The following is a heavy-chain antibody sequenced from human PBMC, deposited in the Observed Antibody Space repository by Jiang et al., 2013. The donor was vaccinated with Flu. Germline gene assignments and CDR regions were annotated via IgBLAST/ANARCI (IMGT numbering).Heavy chain of an antibody. CDR3: ARDGYCSSTSCYNGMDV. J-gene: IGHJ6*02. CDR2: INPSGGST. D-gene: IGHD2-2*02. V-gene: IGHV1-46*01. Sequence: GIINPSGGSTSYAQKFQGRVTMTRDTSASTVYMELSSLRSEDTAVYYCARDGYCSSTSCYNGMDVWGQGTTVTVSS.